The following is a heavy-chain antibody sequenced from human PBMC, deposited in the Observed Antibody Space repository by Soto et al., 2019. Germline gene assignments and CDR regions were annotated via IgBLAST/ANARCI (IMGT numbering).Heavy chain of an antibody. CDR3: AKTPYSSSALRYYYYGMGV. Sequence: DSVKVSCKAYGYTFTSYGISWVRQAPGQGLEWMGWISAYNGNTNYAQKLQGRVTMTTDTSTSTAYMELRSLRSDDTAVYYCAKTPYSSSALRYYYYGMGVWGQGTTVTVSS. CDR2: ISAYNGNT. V-gene: IGHV1-18*04. D-gene: IGHD6-6*01. J-gene: IGHJ6*02. CDR1: GYTFTSYG.